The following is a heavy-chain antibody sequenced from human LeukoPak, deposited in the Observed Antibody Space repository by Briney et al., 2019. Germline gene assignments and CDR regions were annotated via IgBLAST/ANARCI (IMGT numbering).Heavy chain of an antibody. CDR2: ISYDGSNK. CDR1: GFTFCSYG. CDR3: AKEGNWGPLVYYFDY. J-gene: IGHJ4*02. V-gene: IGHV3-30*18. Sequence: GGSLRLSCAASGFTFCSYGMHWVRQAPGKGLEWVAVISYDGSNKYYADSVKGRFTISRDNSKNTLYLQMNSLRAEDTAVYYCAKEGNWGPLVYYFDYWGQGTLVTVSS. D-gene: IGHD7-27*01.